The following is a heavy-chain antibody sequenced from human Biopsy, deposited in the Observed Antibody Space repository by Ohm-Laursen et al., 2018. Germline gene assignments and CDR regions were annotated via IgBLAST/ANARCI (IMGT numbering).Heavy chain of an antibody. CDR1: GGSTNDYF. J-gene: IGHJ2*01. V-gene: IGHV4-4*07. CDR2: IYSSGGS. D-gene: IGHD6-19*01. Sequence: TLSLTCSVSGGSTNDYFWSWIRQPAGETLEWIGRIYSSGGSSYNPSIKSRISMSMDTSNNQFSLTLTSVTAADTAVYYCARTPGKAVAGRFLDLWGRGTLVTVSS. CDR3: ARTPGKAVAGRFLDL.